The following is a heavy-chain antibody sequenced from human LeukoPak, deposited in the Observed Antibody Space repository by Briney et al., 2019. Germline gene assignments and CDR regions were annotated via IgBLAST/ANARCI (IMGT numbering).Heavy chain of an antibody. CDR3: ARAQGGYSYGYGDY. D-gene: IGHD5-18*01. J-gene: IGHJ4*02. Sequence: GGSLRLSCAAFGFTFNTYEMIWVRQAPGKGLEWLSYINSGGSPIYYADSLKGRFTISRDNAKNSLFLQMNSLRAEDTAVYYYARAQGGYSYGYGDYWGQGTLVTVSS. CDR2: INSGGSPI. CDR1: GFTFNTYE. V-gene: IGHV3-48*03.